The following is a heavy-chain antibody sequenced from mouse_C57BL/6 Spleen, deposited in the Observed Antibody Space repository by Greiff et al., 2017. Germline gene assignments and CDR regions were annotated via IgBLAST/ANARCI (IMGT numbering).Heavy chain of an antibody. CDR2: IDPSDSST. Sequence: QVQLQQSGAELVRPGTSVKLSCKASGYTFTSYWMHWVKQRPGQGLEWIGVIDPSDSSTNYNQKFKGKATLTVDTSSSTAYMQLSSLTSEDSAVYDCARWGDSNDGYYYAMDYWGQGTSVTVSS. D-gene: IGHD2-12*01. J-gene: IGHJ4*01. CDR3: ARWGDSNDGYYYAMDY. V-gene: IGHV1-59*01. CDR1: GYTFTSYW.